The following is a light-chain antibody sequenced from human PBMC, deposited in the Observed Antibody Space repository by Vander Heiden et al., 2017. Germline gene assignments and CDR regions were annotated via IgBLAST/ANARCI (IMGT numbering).Light chain of an antibody. CDR3: HQHYNWTRT. Sequence: EIVMTQSPATLSVSPGERVTLFCRASHSVSHKLVWYQQKVGQALRLLIYDASTRASGLPARFTGSGSGTEFTLTISNLQSEDFAMYYCHQHYNWTRTFGGGTKVEI. CDR2: DAS. J-gene: IGKJ4*01. V-gene: IGKV3-15*01. CDR1: HSVSHK.